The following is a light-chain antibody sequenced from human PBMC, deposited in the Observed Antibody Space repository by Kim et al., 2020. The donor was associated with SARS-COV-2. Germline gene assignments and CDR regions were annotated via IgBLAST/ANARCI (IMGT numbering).Light chain of an antibody. CDR1: SLRTYY. V-gene: IGLV3-19*01. Sequence: SSELTQYPAVSVALGQTVKITCQGDSLRTYYATWYQQKPGQAPIVVISGKNNRPSGIPDRFSGSSSGNTASLTVTGAQAVDEADYYCNSRDNSGDHVVFG. CDR2: GKN. CDR3: NSRDNSGDHVV. J-gene: IGLJ2*01.